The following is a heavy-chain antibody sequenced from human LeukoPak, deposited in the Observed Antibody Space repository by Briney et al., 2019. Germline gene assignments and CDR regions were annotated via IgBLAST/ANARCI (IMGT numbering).Heavy chain of an antibody. Sequence: GRSLRLSCAASGFTFSSYAMHWVRQAPGKGLEWVAVISFDGSNKYYADSVKGRFTISRDNSKNTLYLQMNSLRAEDTAVYYCARSTTRPHPSKSYSSSPLDYWGQGTLVTVSS. V-gene: IGHV3-30-3*01. J-gene: IGHJ4*02. CDR2: ISFDGSNK. CDR3: ARSTTRPHPSKSYSSSPLDY. CDR1: GFTFSSYA. D-gene: IGHD6-6*01.